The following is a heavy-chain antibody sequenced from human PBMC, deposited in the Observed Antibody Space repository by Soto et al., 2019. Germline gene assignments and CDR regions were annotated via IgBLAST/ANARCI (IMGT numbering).Heavy chain of an antibody. CDR1: GYSISSGYY. J-gene: IGHJ5*02. D-gene: IGHD6-6*01. V-gene: IGHV4-38-2*01. CDR3: ARQYSSSEVFDP. CDR2: IYHTGNT. Sequence: NPSETLSLTCAVSGYSISSGYYWGWIRQPPGKGLEWIGSIYHTGNTYYNPSLKSRVTISVDTSRNQFSFRLSSVTAADTAVYYCARQYSSSEVFDPWGQGTLVTVSS.